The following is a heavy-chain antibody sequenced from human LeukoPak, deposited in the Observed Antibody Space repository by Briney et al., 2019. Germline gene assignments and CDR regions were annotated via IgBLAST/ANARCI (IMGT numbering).Heavy chain of an antibody. CDR1: GFTFSSYS. Sequence: GGSLRLSCAASGFTFSSYSMNWVRQAPGEGLEWVSSISSSSSYIYYADSVKGRFTISRDNAKNSLYLQMNSLRAEDTAVYYCARDVATTVVTNWFDPWGQGTLVTVSS. D-gene: IGHD4-23*01. J-gene: IGHJ5*02. CDR3: ARDVATTVVTNWFDP. CDR2: ISSSSSYI. V-gene: IGHV3-21*01.